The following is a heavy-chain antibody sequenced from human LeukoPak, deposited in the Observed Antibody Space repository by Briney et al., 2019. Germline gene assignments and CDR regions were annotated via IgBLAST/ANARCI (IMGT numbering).Heavy chain of an antibody. D-gene: IGHD3-10*01. Sequence: ASVKVSCKASGGTFSSYAISWVRQAPGQGLEWMGRIIPIFGIANYAQKFQGRVTITADKSTSTAYMELSSLRSEDMAVYYCARAPTMVSGGFDYWGQGTLVTVSS. CDR3: ARAPTMVSGGFDY. J-gene: IGHJ4*02. CDR2: IIPIFGIA. CDR1: GGTFSSYA. V-gene: IGHV1-69*04.